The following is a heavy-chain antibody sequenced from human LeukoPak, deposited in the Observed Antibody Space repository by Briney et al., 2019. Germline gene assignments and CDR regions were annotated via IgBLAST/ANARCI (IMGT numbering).Heavy chain of an antibody. CDR1: EGTFSRFV. Sequence: GSSVKVSCKAFEGTFSRFVISWARQAPGHRLKWMGGIITIFGTTIYAQKFQGRVTITADESTTTAYMELSSLISEDTAVYYCAVTPTNYYYGSRSYYNVLFGYWGQGTLVTVSS. D-gene: IGHD3-10*01. CDR3: AVTPTNYYYGSRSYYNVLFGY. CDR2: IITIFGTT. J-gene: IGHJ4*02. V-gene: IGHV1-69*01.